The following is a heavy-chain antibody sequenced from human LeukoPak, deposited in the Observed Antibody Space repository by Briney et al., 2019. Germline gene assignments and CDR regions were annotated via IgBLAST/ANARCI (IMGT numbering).Heavy chain of an antibody. CDR1: GFTFSSYG. D-gene: IGHD2-8*01. CDR3: AKDRRRANYYFDY. V-gene: IGHV3-13*01. Sequence: PGGSLRLSCAASGFTFSSYGMHWVRQATGKGLEWVSAIGTAGDTYYPGSVKGRFTISRDDSKNTLYLQMNSLRAEDTAVYYCAKDRRRANYYFDYWGQGTLVTVSS. CDR2: IGTAGDT. J-gene: IGHJ4*02.